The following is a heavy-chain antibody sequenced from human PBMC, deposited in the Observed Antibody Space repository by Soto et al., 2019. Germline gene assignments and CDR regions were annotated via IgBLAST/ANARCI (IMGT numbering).Heavy chain of an antibody. CDR3: AREPNYFDY. J-gene: IGHJ4*02. V-gene: IGHV1-18*01. CDR1: VYGLTGYV. CDR2: ISAYNGNT. Sequence: ASVKVSRKASVYGLTGYVISWVRQAPGQGLEWMGWISAYNGNTKYAQKLQGRVTMTTDTSTSTAYMELRSLRSDDTAVYYCAREPNYFDYWGQGTLVTVS.